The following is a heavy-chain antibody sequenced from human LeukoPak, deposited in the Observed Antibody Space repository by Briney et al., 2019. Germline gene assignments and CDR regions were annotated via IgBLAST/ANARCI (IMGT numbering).Heavy chain of an antibody. CDR2: IYTSGST. V-gene: IGHV4-4*07. D-gene: IGHD2-15*01. J-gene: IGHJ5*02. Sequence: SETLSLTCTVSGGSISSYYWSWIWQPAGKGLEWIGRIYTSGSTNYNPSLKSRVTMSVDTSKNQFSLKLSSVTAADTAVYYCARDRPRTDIVVVVAATGWFDPWGQGTLVTVSS. CDR3: ARDRPRTDIVVVVAATGWFDP. CDR1: GGSISSYY.